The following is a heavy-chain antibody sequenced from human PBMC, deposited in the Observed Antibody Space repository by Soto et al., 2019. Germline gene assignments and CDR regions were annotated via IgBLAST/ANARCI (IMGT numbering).Heavy chain of an antibody. CDR1: GGSVSSGSYY. D-gene: IGHD3-3*01. CDR2: IYYSGST. CDR3: ARDTFLYDFWSGYYIKGYNWFDP. Sequence: ASETLSLTCTVSGGSVSSGSYYWSWIRQPPGKGLEWIGYIYYSGSTNYNPSLKSRVTISVDTSKNQFSLKLSSVTAADTAVYYCARDTFLYDFWSGYYIKGYNWFDPWGQGTLVTVSS. V-gene: IGHV4-61*01. J-gene: IGHJ5*02.